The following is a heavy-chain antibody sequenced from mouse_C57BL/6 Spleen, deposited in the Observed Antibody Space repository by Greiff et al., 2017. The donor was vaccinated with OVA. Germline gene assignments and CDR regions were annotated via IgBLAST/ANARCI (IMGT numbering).Heavy chain of an antibody. D-gene: IGHD4-1*01. CDR1: GYTFTSYW. Sequence: QVQLQQPGAELVKPGASVKLSCKASGYTFTSYWMHWVKQRPGQGLEWIGMIHPNSGSTNYNEKFKRKATLTVDKSSSTAYMQLSSLTSEDSAVYSCARNWDYFDYWAKAPLSQSPQ. J-gene: IGHJ2*01. CDR3: ARNWDYFDY. V-gene: IGHV1-64*01. CDR2: IHPNSGST.